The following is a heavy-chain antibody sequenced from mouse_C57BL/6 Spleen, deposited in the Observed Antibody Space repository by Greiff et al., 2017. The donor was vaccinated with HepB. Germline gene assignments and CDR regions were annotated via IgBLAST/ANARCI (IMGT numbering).Heavy chain of an antibody. D-gene: IGHD1-1*01. J-gene: IGHJ2*01. CDR3: AMDYGSSYIFDY. V-gene: IGHV1-54*01. CDR2: INPGSGGT. Sequence: QVHVKQSGAELVRPGTSVKVSCKASGYAFTNYLIEWVKQRPGQGLEWIGVINPGSGGTNYNEKFKGKATLTADKSSSTAYMQLSSLTSEDSAVYFCAMDYGSSYIFDYWGQGTTLTVSS. CDR1: GYAFTNYL.